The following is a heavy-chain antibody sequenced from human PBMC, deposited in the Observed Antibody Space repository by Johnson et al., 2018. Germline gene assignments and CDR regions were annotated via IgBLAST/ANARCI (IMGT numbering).Heavy chain of an antibody. CDR3: AKAPVGWLGEGAEYFQH. Sequence: VQLVQSGGGLVQXGRSXRLXCAASGFTFDDYAMHWVRQAPGKGLEWVSGISWTSGSIGYADSVEGRFPISRDNAKNSLYLQMNSLRPEDTALYYCAKAPVGWLGEGAEYFQHWGQGTLVTVSS. V-gene: IGHV3-9*01. J-gene: IGHJ1*01. D-gene: IGHD3-3*01. CDR1: GFTFDDYA. CDR2: ISWTSGSI.